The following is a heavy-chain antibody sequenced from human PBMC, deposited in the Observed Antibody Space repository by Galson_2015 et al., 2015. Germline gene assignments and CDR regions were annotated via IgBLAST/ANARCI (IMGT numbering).Heavy chain of an antibody. J-gene: IGHJ4*02. D-gene: IGHD3-9*01. Sequence: SLRLSCAASGFTVSTNYMTWVRQAPGKGLEWLSIIYSGGSTYYADSVKGRFAISRDNSKNTLDLQMNNLRAEDTAVYYCATVTKPLRYFDSWGQGTLVTVSS. CDR3: ATVTKPLRYFDS. CDR2: IYSGGST. CDR1: GFTVSTNY. V-gene: IGHV3-53*01.